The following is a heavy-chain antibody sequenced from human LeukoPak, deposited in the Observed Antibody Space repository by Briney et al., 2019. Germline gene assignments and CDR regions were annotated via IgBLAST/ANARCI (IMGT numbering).Heavy chain of an antibody. CDR1: GGSISSSSYY. CDR2: IYYSGST. V-gene: IGHV4-39*01. Sequence: KASETLSLTCTVSGGSISSSSYYWGWIRQPPGKGLEWIGSIYYSGSTYYNPSLKSRVTISVDTSKNQFSLKLSSVTAADTAVYYCARPDPQGYWGQGTLVTVSS. CDR3: ARPDPQGY. J-gene: IGHJ4*02.